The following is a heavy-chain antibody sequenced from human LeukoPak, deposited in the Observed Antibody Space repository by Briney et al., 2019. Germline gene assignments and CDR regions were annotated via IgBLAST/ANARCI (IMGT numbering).Heavy chain of an antibody. J-gene: IGHJ3*02. Sequence: QPGGSLRLSCAASGFTFSSYWMSWVRQAPGKGLEWVANIKQDGSEKYYVDSVKGRFTISRDNVKKSLYLQMNSLRAEDTAVYYCAKVHYYDSSGYYAPNAFDIWGQGTMVTVSS. CDR3: AKVHYYDSSGYYAPNAFDI. CDR1: GFTFSSYW. V-gene: IGHV3-7*03. CDR2: IKQDGSEK. D-gene: IGHD3-22*01.